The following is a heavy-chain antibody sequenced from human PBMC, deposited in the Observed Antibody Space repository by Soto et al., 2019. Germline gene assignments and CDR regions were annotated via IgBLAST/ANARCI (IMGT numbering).Heavy chain of an antibody. D-gene: IGHD4-17*01. CDR1: GGSFSGYY. V-gene: IGHV4-34*01. Sequence: SETLSLTCAVYGGSFSGYYWSWIRQPPGKGLEWIGEINHSGSTNYNPSLKSRVTISVDTSKNQFSLKLNSITAADTAVYFCARRGGGDYLFDSWGQGMLVTVSS. J-gene: IGHJ4*02. CDR2: INHSGST. CDR3: ARRGGGDYLFDS.